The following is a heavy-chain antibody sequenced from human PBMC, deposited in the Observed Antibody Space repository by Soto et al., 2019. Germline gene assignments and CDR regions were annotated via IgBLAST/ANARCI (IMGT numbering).Heavy chain of an antibody. CDR2: TYYRGSS. Sequence: QVQLQESGPGLVKPSQTLSLACTVSGRSISSGGYYWSWIRQHPGKGLEWIGHTYYRGSSYYNPSLKSRIIISIDTSKNQVSLKLSTVTAADTAVYYCARGLVPKVRGIIPGFDIWSQGTMVTVSS. V-gene: IGHV4-31*03. J-gene: IGHJ3*02. CDR3: ARGLVPKVRGIIPGFDI. D-gene: IGHD3-10*01. CDR1: GRSISSGGYY.